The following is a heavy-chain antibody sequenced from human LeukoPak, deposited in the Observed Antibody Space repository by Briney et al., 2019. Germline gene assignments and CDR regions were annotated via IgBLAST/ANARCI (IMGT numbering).Heavy chain of an antibody. CDR3: ARETSQKGAHYMDV. J-gene: IGHJ6*03. CDR1: GGSICSYY. V-gene: IGHV4-59*01. Sequence: SETLSLTCTVSGGSICSYYWSWIRQPPGKGLEWIGYIYYSGSTNYNPSLKSRVTISVDTSKNQFSLKLSSVTAADTAVYYCARETSQKGAHYMDVWGKGTTVTISS. CDR2: IYYSGST. D-gene: IGHD3-16*01.